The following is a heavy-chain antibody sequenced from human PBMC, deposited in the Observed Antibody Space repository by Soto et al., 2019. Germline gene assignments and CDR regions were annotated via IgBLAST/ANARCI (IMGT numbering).Heavy chain of an antibody. D-gene: IGHD5-12*01. Sequence: SQTLSLTCAISWYSVSINTSSFNLFRHSPSRVLEWLGRTYSRSKWYNDYAVSVKIRIIINPETSKNQFSLQLNSVTPEDTAVYYCAKGDKLGKKKGYEFENWGKGILVNXS. CDR2: TYSRSKWYN. V-gene: IGHV6-1*01. CDR3: AKGDKLGKKKGYEFEN. CDR1: WYSVSINTSS. J-gene: IGHJ4*02.